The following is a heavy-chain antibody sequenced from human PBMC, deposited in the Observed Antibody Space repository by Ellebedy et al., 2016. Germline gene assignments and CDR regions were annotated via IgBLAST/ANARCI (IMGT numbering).Heavy chain of an antibody. CDR3: ARGGGLPSDGMDV. V-gene: IGHV3-53*01. D-gene: IGHD3-16*01. CDR1: GFIVSSNY. Sequence: GESLKISXAASGFIVSSNYMSWVRQAPGMGLEWVSVIYSGGSTYYADSVKGRFTISRHNSKNTLYLQMSSLRAEDTAVYYCARGGGLPSDGMDVWGQGTTVTVSS. J-gene: IGHJ6*02. CDR2: IYSGGST.